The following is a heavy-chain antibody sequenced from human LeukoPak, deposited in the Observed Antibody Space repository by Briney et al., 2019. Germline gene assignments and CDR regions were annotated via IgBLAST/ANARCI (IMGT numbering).Heavy chain of an antibody. CDR3: AKDLRMVRGVIGY. J-gene: IGHJ4*02. V-gene: IGHV3-30*02. Sequence: GGSLRLSCAASGFTFSSYGMHWVRQAPGKGLEWVAFIRYDGSNKYYADSVKGRFTISRDYSKNTLYLQINSLRAEDTAVYYCAKDLRMVRGVIGYWGQGTLVTVSS. CDR2: IRYDGSNK. D-gene: IGHD3-10*01. CDR1: GFTFSSYG.